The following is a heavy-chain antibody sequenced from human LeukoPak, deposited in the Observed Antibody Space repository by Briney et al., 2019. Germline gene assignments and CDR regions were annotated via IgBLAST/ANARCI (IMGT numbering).Heavy chain of an antibody. CDR2: IYYSGIT. CDR3: ARHMHVRCVYFSLDY. CDR1: GGSISSSPYY. J-gene: IGHJ4*02. Sequence: PSETLSHTCTVPGGSISSSPYYCGWIRQPPGKGLEWIGSIYYSGITYYNPSLKHRVTILVDTSMNQFSLTLSSVTAADVAVYYCARHMHVRCVYFSLDYWGQGTLATVSS. D-gene: IGHD3-10*01. V-gene: IGHV4-39*01.